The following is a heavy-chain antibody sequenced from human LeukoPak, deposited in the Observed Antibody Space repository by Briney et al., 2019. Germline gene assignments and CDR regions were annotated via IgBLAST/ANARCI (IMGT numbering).Heavy chain of an antibody. Sequence: SETLSLTCTVSGGSVSSYYWSWIRQPPGKGLEWIGYIYYSGSTNYNPSLKSRVTISVDTSKNQFSLKLSSVTAADTAVYYCARQMGDMVRGVINLWGQGTLVTVSS. CDR1: GGSVSSYY. D-gene: IGHD3-10*01. CDR2: IYYSGST. J-gene: IGHJ5*02. CDR3: ARQMGDMVRGVINL. V-gene: IGHV4-59*08.